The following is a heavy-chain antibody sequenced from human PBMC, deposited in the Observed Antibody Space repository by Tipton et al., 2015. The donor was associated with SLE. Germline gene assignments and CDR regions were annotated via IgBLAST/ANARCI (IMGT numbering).Heavy chain of an antibody. D-gene: IGHD6-13*01. Sequence: SLRLSCAASGFTFSSYWMSWVRQAPGKGLEWVANIKQDGSEKYYVDSVKGRFTISRDNAKNSLYLQMNSLRAEDTAAYYCARDLSIAAAATNYWGQGTLVTVSS. CDR2: IKQDGSEK. V-gene: IGHV3-7*01. J-gene: IGHJ4*02. CDR3: ARDLSIAAAATNY. CDR1: GFTFSSYW.